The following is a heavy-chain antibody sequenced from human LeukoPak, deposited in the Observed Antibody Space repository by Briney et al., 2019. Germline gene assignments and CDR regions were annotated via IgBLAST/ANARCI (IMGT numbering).Heavy chain of an antibody. Sequence: SETLSLTCAVYGGSFSGYYWSWIRQPPGKGLEWIGEINHSGSTNYNPSLKSRVTISVDTSKNQFSLKLSSVTAADTAVYYCAREWSIVVVPAAITSAFDIWGQGTTVTVSS. D-gene: IGHD2-2*01. CDR3: AREWSIVVVPAAITSAFDI. CDR2: INHSGST. V-gene: IGHV4-34*01. CDR1: GGSFSGYY. J-gene: IGHJ3*02.